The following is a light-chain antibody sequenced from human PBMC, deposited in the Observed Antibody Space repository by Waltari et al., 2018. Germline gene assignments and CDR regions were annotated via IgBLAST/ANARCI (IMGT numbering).Light chain of an antibody. Sequence: EIVLTQSPAILSFTPGERATPSCRASQSVGTYLAWYQQRPGQSPRLLIYDASYRATGIPARFSGSGSETDFTLTISSLQPEDFAVYYCQQRRSWPLTFGGGTRVQI. CDR1: QSVGTY. CDR3: QQRRSWPLT. J-gene: IGKJ4*01. CDR2: DAS. V-gene: IGKV3-11*01.